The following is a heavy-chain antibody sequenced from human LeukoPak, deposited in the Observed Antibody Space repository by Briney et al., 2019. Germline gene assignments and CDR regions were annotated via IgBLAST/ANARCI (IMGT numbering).Heavy chain of an antibody. V-gene: IGHV1-2*02. CDR1: GYTFTGYY. D-gene: IGHD3-9*01. CDR2: INPNSGGT. CDR3: ARDLFSVGDY. Sequence: GASVKVSCKASGYTFTGYYIHWVRQAPGQGLEWMGWINPNSGGTDYVQKFQGRVTMTRDTSINTAYMELSRLRSDDTAVYYCARDLFSVGDYWGQGTLVTVSS. J-gene: IGHJ4*02.